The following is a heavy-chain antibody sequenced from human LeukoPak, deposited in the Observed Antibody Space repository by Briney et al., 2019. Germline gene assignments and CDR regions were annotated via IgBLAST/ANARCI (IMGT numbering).Heavy chain of an antibody. CDR1: GFTFSDYS. D-gene: IGHD3-9*01. J-gene: IGHJ4*02. CDR2: ISNSGSTI. V-gene: IGHV3-11*01. CDR3: ARDVEVRAFDWLLPAPVFDH. Sequence: GGSLRLSCAASGFTFSDYSMSWIRQAPGKGLEWVSYISNSGSTIYYADSAKGRFTISRDNAKNSLYVHMNNLRAEDTAVYYCARDVEVRAFDWLLPAPVFDHWGQGALVTVSS.